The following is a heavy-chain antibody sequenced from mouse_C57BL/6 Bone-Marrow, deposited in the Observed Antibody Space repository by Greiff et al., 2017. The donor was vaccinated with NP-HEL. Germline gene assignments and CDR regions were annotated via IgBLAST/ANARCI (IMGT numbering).Heavy chain of an antibody. CDR3: ARHILAWFAY. CDR1: GFTFSDYG. CDR2: ISSGSSTI. J-gene: IGHJ3*01. Sequence: EVKLVESGGGLVKPGGSLTLSCAASGFTFSDYGLHWVRQAPETGLEWVAYISSGSSTIYYADTVKGRFTISRDNAKNTLFLQMTSLRSEDTTMYYCARHILAWFAYWGKGTLVTVSA. V-gene: IGHV5-17*01.